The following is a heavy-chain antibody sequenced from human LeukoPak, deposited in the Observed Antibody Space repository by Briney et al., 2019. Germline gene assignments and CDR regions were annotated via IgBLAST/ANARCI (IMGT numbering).Heavy chain of an antibody. J-gene: IGHJ6*02. CDR1: GYTFTSYY. CDR3: ARVRGTYYDFWSGYYAFAGMDV. CDR2: INPSGGST. D-gene: IGHD3-3*01. Sequence: ASVKVSCKASGYTFTSYYMHWARQAPGQGLEWMGIINPSGGSTSYAQKFQGRVTMTRDTSTSTVYMELSSLRSEDTAVYYCARVRGTYYDFWSGYYAFAGMDVWGQGTTVTVSS. V-gene: IGHV1-46*01.